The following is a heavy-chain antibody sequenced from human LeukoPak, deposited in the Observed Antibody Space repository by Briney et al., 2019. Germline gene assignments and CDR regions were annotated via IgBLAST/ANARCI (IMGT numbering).Heavy chain of an antibody. D-gene: IGHD6-19*01. CDR1: GYTLTGYY. CDR3: ARDWQGIAVAGPAEYFQH. J-gene: IGHJ1*01. CDR2: INPNSGGT. Sequence: ASVKVSCKASGYTLTGYYMHWVRQAPGQGLEWMGWINPNSGGTNYAQKFQGRVTMTRDTYISTAYMELSRLRSEDTAVYYCARDWQGIAVAGPAEYFQHWGQGTLVTVSS. V-gene: IGHV1-2*02.